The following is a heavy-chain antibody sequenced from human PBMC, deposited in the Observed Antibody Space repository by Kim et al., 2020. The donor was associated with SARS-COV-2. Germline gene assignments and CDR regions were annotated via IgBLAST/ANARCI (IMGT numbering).Heavy chain of an antibody. CDR3: AGTYYDFWSDPYFDL. D-gene: IGHD3-3*01. V-gene: IGHV3-30*07. Sequence: DAVKGRFTISRDNSKNTLYLQMNSLRAEDTAVYYCAGTYYDFWSDPYFDLWGRGTLVTVSS. J-gene: IGHJ2*01.